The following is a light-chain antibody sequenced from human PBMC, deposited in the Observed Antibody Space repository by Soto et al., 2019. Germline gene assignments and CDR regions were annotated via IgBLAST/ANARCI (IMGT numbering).Light chain of an antibody. V-gene: IGKV3-11*01. CDR1: ETVNNY. Sequence: IVLTQSPATLSLSPGERATLSCRASETVNNYLAWYQQKPGQAPRLLIYDASNRATGIPPRFSGSGSGTDFTLTITSLKPEDFAVYYCQQRSDCLLTFGGGTKVQLK. J-gene: IGKJ4*01. CDR2: DAS. CDR3: QQRSDCLLT.